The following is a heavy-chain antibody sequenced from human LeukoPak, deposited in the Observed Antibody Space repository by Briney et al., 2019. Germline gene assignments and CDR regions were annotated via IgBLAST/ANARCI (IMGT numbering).Heavy chain of an antibody. D-gene: IGHD4-17*01. Sequence: GGSLRLSCAASGFSFSTYTMNWVRQSPGKGLEWVSSISSRTTYIYYADSVKGRFTISRDNSKNTLYLQMNSLRAEDTAVYYCARGPVTPHYYYGMDVWGQGTTVTVSS. CDR2: ISSRTTYI. J-gene: IGHJ6*02. CDR1: GFSFSTYT. CDR3: ARGPVTPHYYYGMDV. V-gene: IGHV3-21*01.